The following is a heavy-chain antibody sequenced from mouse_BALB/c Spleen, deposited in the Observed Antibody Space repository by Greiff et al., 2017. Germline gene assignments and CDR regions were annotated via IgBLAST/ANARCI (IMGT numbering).Heavy chain of an antibody. J-gene: IGHJ4*01. V-gene: IGHV1S81*02. Sequence: VQLHQSGAELVKPGASVKLSCKASGYTFTSYYMYWVKQRPGQGLEWIGEINPSNGGTNFNEKFKSKATLTVDKSSSTAYMQLSSLTSEDSAVYYCTRRSRWAMDYWGQGTSVTVSS. D-gene: IGHD2-3*01. CDR3: TRRSRWAMDY. CDR1: GYTFTSYY. CDR2: INPSNGGT.